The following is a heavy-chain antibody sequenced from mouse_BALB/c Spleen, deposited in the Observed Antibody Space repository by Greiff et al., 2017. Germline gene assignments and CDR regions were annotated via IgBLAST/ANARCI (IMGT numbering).Heavy chain of an antibody. J-gene: IGHJ2*01. V-gene: IGHV3-6*02. CDR3: ARLEGYFDY. CDR1: GYSITSGYY. CDR2: ISYDGSN. Sequence: ESGPGLVKPSQSLSLTCSVTGYSITSGYYWNWIRQFPGNKLEWMGYISYDGSNNYNPSLKNRISITRDTSKNQFFLKLNSVTTEDTATYYCARLEGYFDYWGQGTTLTVSS.